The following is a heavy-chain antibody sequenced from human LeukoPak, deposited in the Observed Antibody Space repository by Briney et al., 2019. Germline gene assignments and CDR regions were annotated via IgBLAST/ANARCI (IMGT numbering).Heavy chain of an antibody. J-gene: IGHJ4*02. CDR3: ARDKESGSPEAY. V-gene: IGHV1-18*01. D-gene: IGHD1-26*01. CDR1: GYTFTNYG. Sequence: ASVKVSCKASGYTFTNYGISWVRQAPGQGLEWMGWISAYNGHTSYAQKLQGRVTMTTDTSTSTAYMELRSLRSDDTAVYYCARDKESGSPEAYWGQGTLVIVSS. CDR2: ISAYNGHT.